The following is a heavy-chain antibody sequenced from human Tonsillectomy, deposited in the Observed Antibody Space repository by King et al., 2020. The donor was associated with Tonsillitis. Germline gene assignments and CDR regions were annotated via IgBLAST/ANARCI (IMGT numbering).Heavy chain of an antibody. CDR1: GGTFSSYA. D-gene: IGHD4-23*01. V-gene: IGHV1-69*06. Sequence: VQLVESGAEVKKPGSSVRVSCKASGGTFSSYAISWVRQAPGQGLEWMGGIIPIFGTANYAQKFQGRVTITADKSTSTAYMELSSLRSEDTAVYYCARAGLGGVNLYNDAFDIWGQGTMVTVSS. CDR2: IIPIFGTA. CDR3: ARAGLGGVNLYNDAFDI. J-gene: IGHJ3*02.